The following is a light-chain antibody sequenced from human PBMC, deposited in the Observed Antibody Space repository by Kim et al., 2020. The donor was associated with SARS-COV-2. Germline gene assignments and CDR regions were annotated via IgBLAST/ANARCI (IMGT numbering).Light chain of an antibody. CDR1: QSISSY. V-gene: IGKV1-39*01. J-gene: IGKJ2*01. Sequence: SVGDRVTLTCRASQSISSYLNWYQQKPGKAPKLLIYAASSLQSGVPSRFSGSGSGTDFTLTISSLQPEDFATYYCQQSYSTPYTFGQGTKLEIK. CDR2: AAS. CDR3: QQSYSTPYT.